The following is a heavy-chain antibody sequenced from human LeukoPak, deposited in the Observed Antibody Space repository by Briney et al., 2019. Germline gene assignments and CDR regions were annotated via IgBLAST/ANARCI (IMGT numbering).Heavy chain of an antibody. CDR3: ARSAYFAEYFQH. V-gene: IGHV6-1*01. D-gene: IGHD3-3*01. CDR2: TYYRSKWHN. CDR1: GDSVSSNTGT. Sequence: SQTLSLTCAMSGDSVSSNTGTWNWIRQSPSRGLEWLGRTYYRSKWHNDYAVSVKSRITINPDTSKNQFSLQLNSVTPEDTAVYYCARSAYFAEYFQHWGQGTLVTVSS. J-gene: IGHJ1*01.